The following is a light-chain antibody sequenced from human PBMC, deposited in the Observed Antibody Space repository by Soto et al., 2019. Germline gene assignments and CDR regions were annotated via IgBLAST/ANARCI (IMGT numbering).Light chain of an antibody. V-gene: IGKV1-5*01. CDR2: DAS. CDR1: ESIRTW. Sequence: DIQMTQSPSTLSASIGDSVTITCRASESIRTWLAWYQHKPGKAPKFLIYDASSLESGVPSRFSGSGSGTEFTLTISNLQPDDFATYFCQQYHNYPRTFGQGTKVEIK. CDR3: QQYHNYPRT. J-gene: IGKJ1*01.